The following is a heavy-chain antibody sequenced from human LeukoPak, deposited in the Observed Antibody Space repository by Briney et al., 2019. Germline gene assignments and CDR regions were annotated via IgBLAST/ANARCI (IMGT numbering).Heavy chain of an antibody. CDR3: ARASGRVVVAAWFDP. CDR1: GYTFTSYY. D-gene: IGHD2-15*01. CDR2: INPSGGST. J-gene: IGHJ5*02. Sequence: ASVKVSCKASGYTFTSYYMHWVRQAPGQGLEWMGIINPSGGSTSYAQKFQGRVTMTRDTSTSTVYMELSSLRSEDTAVYYCARASGRVVVAAWFDPWGQGTLVTVSS. V-gene: IGHV1-46*01.